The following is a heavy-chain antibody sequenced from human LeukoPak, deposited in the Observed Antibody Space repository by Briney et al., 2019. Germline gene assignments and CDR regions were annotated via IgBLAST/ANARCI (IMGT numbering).Heavy chain of an antibody. D-gene: IGHD5-12*01. CDR3: ARNSGLADC. CDR1: GYTFTNYD. V-gene: IGHV1-8*01. J-gene: IGHJ4*02. CDR2: MNPNSGNT. Sequence: ASVKVSCKASGYTFTNYDISWVRQATGQGLEWMGWMNPNSGNTGYAERFQGRVTMTRDTSISTAYMELSSLRSDDTAVYYCARNSGLADCWGQGTLVTVSS.